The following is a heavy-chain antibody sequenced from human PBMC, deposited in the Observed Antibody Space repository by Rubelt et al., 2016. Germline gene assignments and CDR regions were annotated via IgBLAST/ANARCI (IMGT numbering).Heavy chain of an antibody. CDR1: GFTSNTCA. Sequence: GFTSNTCAMHWVRQAPGKGLVWVSRVDKNGNTNYADSVEGRFTISRDNAKNTLYLQMNSLRAEDTAVYYCARNYGNGRYGMDVWGQGTTVTVSS. CDR3: ARNYGNGRYGMDV. J-gene: IGHJ6*02. V-gene: IGHV3-74*01. D-gene: IGHD4-11*01. CDR2: VDKNGNT.